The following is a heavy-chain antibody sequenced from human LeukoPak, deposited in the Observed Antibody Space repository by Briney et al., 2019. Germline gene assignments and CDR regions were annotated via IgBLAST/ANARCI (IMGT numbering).Heavy chain of an antibody. Sequence: PSETLSLTCTVSGGSISSYYWSWIRQPAGKGLEWIGRIYTSGSTNYNPSLKSRVTMSVDTSKNQFSLKLSSVTAADTAVYYCARDRYDFRSGLTHQIAFDIWGQGTMVTVSS. J-gene: IGHJ3*02. CDR2: IYTSGST. CDR1: GGSISSYY. V-gene: IGHV4-4*07. D-gene: IGHD3-3*01. CDR3: ARDRYDFRSGLTHQIAFDI.